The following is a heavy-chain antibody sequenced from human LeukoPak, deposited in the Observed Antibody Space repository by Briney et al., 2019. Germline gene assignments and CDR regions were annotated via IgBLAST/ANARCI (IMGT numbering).Heavy chain of an antibody. J-gene: IGHJ4*02. Sequence: SQTLSVTCAISGDSVSSNGASWNWIRQSPSRGLEWLGRTYYRSQQWHSDYAPSVKGRITLNPDTSKNQFSLQLNSMTPEDTAVYYCGRETDFGVVTNWGQGTLVTVSS. V-gene: IGHV6-1*01. CDR1: GDSVSSNGAS. CDR3: GRETDFGVVTN. D-gene: IGHD3-3*01. CDR2: TYYRSQQWHS.